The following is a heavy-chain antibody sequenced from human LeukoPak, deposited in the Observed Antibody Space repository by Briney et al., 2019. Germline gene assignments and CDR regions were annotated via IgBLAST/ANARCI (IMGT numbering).Heavy chain of an antibody. J-gene: IGHJ6*03. D-gene: IGHD3-3*01. CDR3: ARDRSSWGGYYWYYYYYMDV. Sequence: PSETLSLTCTVSGGSISSSSYYWGWIRQPPGKGLEWIGSIYYSGSTYYNPSLKSRVTISVDTSKNQFSLKLSSVTAADTAVYYCARDRSSWGGYYWYYYYYMDVWGKGTTVTVSS. CDR2: IYYSGST. CDR1: GGSISSSSYY. V-gene: IGHV4-39*07.